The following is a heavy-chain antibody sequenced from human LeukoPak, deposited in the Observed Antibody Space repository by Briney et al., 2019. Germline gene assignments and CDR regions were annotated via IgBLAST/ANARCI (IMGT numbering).Heavy chain of an antibody. J-gene: IGHJ4*02. V-gene: IGHV3-30*02. CDR1: EFTFSNSG. CDR2: IRFDGGTK. D-gene: IGHD3-9*01. Sequence: GGSLRLSCAASEFTFSNSGMHWVRQAPGKGLEWVAFIRFDGGTKYYADSVKGRFTISRDNSKNTVYLQVNSLRAEDTAVYYCAKGKYDILTGTSLDYWGQGTLVTVSS. CDR3: AKGKYDILTGTSLDY.